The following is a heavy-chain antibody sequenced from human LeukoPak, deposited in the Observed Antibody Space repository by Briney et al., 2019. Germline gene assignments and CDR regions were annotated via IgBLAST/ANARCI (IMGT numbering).Heavy chain of an antibody. CDR2: IKQDGSEK. CDR3: ARGTGYSSGWGPPQH. J-gene: IGHJ1*01. D-gene: IGHD6-19*01. V-gene: IGHV3-7*02. CDR1: GFTFSSYW. Sequence: PGGSLRLSCAASGFTFSSYWMSWVRQAPGKGLEWVANIKQDGSEKYYVDSVKGRFTISRDNAKNSLYLQMNSLRADDTAVFYCARGTGYSSGWGPPQHWGQGTLVTVSS.